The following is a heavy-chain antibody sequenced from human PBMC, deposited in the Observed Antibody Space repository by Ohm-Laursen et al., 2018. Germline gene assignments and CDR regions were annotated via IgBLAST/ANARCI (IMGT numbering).Heavy chain of an antibody. CDR3: AKAEYCGGDCYPGELPQNAFDI. J-gene: IGHJ3*02. Sequence: SLRLSCTASGFTFRSCGLHWVRQAPGKGLEWVAVISYDGSNKYYVDSVKGRFTISRDNSKNTLYLQMNSLRAEDTAVYYCAKAEYCGGDCYPGELPQNAFDIWGQGTMVTVSS. D-gene: IGHD2-21*02. V-gene: IGHV3-30*18. CDR1: GFTFRSCG. CDR2: ISYDGSNK.